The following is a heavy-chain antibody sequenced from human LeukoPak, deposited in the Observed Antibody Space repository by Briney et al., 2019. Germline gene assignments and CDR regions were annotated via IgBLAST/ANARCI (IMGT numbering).Heavy chain of an antibody. D-gene: IGHD3-22*01. V-gene: IGHV1-18*01. Sequence: ASVKVSCEASGYTFTSYGISWVRQAPGQGLEWMGWISAYNGNTNYAQKLQGRVTMTTDTSTSTAYMELRSLRSDDTAVYYCASTDSSGYYARTGGAFDIWGQGTMVTVSS. CDR2: ISAYNGNT. CDR3: ASTDSSGYYARTGGAFDI. J-gene: IGHJ3*02. CDR1: GYTFTSYG.